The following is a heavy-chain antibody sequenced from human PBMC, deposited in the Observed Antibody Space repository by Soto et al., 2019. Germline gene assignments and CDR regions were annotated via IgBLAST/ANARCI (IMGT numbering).Heavy chain of an antibody. Sequence: QVQLVQSGAEVKKPGASVKVSCKASGYTFTSYGISWVRQAPGQGLEWMGWISAYNGNTNYAQKLQGRVTMTQDTSRSTAYMELRSLRSDDTAVYYCAREGGYCSGGSCYSNWFAPWGQGTLVTVSS. CDR3: AREGGYCSGGSCYSNWFAP. J-gene: IGHJ5*02. CDR2: ISAYNGNT. D-gene: IGHD2-15*01. CDR1: GYTFTSYG. V-gene: IGHV1-18*01.